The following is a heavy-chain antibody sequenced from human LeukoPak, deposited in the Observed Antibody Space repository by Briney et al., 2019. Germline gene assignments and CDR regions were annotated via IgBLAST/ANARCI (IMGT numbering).Heavy chain of an antibody. Sequence: ASVKVSCKASGYTFTSYGISWVRQAPGQGLEWMGWISAYNGNTNYAQKLQGRVTMTTDTSTSTAYMELRSLRSDDTAVCYCARDPYYDFWSGYLNYYYMDVWGKGTTVTVSS. CDR1: GYTFTSYG. CDR3: ARDPYYDFWSGYLNYYYMDV. V-gene: IGHV1-18*01. D-gene: IGHD3-3*01. J-gene: IGHJ6*03. CDR2: ISAYNGNT.